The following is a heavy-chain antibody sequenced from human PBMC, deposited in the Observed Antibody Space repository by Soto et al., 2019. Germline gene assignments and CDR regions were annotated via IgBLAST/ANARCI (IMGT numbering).Heavy chain of an antibody. Sequence: GASVKVSCKASGGTFSSYAISWVRQAPGQGLEWMGGIIPIFGTANYAQKFQGRVTTTADESTSTAYMELSSLRSEDTAVYYCARGGYSHYYYGMDVWSQGTTVTVSS. CDR1: GGTFSSYA. CDR2: IIPIFGTA. J-gene: IGHJ6*02. V-gene: IGHV1-69*13. CDR3: ARGGYSHYYYGMDV. D-gene: IGHD5-18*01.